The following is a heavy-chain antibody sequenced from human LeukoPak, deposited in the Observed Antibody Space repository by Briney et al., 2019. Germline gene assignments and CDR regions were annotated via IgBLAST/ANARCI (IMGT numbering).Heavy chain of an antibody. D-gene: IGHD4-11*01. J-gene: IGHJ4*02. CDR3: AKLEGYRAYSFVDS. CDR2: ISGRGGGT. CDR1: GFSFSSYA. Sequence: GGSLRLSCAASGFSFSSYATSWVRGAPGRGLEWVAAISGRGGGTYYADSVQERFTISRDSSNNTLFLHMSGLRGDDTATYHCAKLEGYRAYSFVDSWGQGILVTVSS. V-gene: IGHV3-23*01.